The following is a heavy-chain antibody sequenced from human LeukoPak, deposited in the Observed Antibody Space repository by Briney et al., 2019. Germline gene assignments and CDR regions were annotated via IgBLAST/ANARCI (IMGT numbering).Heavy chain of an antibody. V-gene: IGHV3-21*01. J-gene: IGHJ3*01. D-gene: IGHD1-26*01. CDR1: GFSFNSYS. CDR2: ITGHGTEM. CDR3: AKVQSDIVGAVFFAFDV. Sequence: GGSLRLSCGVSGFSFNSYSMNWVRQAPWKGLEWVASITGHGTEMFYADSLRGRFTISRDNSKNSLYLQMNSLRVEDTAVYYCAKVQSDIVGAVFFAFDVWGQGTMVSVSS.